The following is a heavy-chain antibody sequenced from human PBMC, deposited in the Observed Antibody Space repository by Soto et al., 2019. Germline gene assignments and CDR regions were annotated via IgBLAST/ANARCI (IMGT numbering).Heavy chain of an antibody. D-gene: IGHD3-22*01. Sequence: PSETLSLTCTVSGGSVSSGSYYWSWIRQPPGKALEWIAYIYYSGSTNYHPCLKGRVTISVDTSKNQFSLKLSSVTAEDTAVYYCARGPDLWYYYDSSGYYYADWGQGTLVTVSS. V-gene: IGHV4-61*01. CDR1: GGSVSSGSYY. J-gene: IGHJ4*02. CDR2: IYYSGST. CDR3: ARGPDLWYYYDSSGYYYAD.